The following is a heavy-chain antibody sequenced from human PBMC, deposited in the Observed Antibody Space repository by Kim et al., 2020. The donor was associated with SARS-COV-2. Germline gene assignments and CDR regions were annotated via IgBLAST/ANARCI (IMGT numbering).Heavy chain of an antibody. V-gene: IGHV4-39*01. CDR1: GGSITTTYYY. D-gene: IGHD3-10*01. Sequence: SETLSLTCTVSGGSITTTYYYWGWVRQPPGKGLEWIGSIYYSGTTYFNPSLKSRVTISVDSSKNQFSLKLASVTAADTAVYYCAKTGALRGDFPNWFDP. CDR3: AKTGALRGDFPNWFDP. CDR2: IYYSGTT. J-gene: IGHJ5*02.